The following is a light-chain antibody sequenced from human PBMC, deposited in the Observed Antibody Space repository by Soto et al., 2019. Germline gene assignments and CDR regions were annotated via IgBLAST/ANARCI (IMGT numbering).Light chain of an antibody. Sequence: GDRVTITCRASQGISSFLAWYQQKPGKAPKLLISAASTLQSGVPSRFSGSASGTEFTLTITNLQPEDFATYYCQQVNSYPLTFGGGTKVEIK. CDR1: QGISSF. J-gene: IGKJ4*01. V-gene: IGKV1-9*01. CDR2: AAS. CDR3: QQVNSYPLT.